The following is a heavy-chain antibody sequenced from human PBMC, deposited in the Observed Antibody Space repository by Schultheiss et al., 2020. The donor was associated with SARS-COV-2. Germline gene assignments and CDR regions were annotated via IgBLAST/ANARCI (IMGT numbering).Heavy chain of an antibody. CDR3: ARGWGDIVVVVAATEGGPFDY. Sequence: SETLSLTCTVSGGSISSGGYYWSWIRQHPGKGLEWIGYIYYSGSTYYNPSLKSRVTISVDTSKNQFSLKLSSVTAADTAVYYCARGWGDIVVVVAATEGGPFDYWGQGTLVTVSS. D-gene: IGHD2-15*01. CDR2: IYYSGST. CDR1: GGSISSGGYY. V-gene: IGHV4-31*03. J-gene: IGHJ4*02.